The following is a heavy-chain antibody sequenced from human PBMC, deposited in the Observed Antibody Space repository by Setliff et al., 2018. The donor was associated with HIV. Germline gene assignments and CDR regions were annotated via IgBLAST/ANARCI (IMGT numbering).Heavy chain of an antibody. CDR1: SASISSHY. CDR2: IYYSGST. J-gene: IGHJ4*02. V-gene: IGHV4-59*11. Sequence: PSETLSLTCTVSSASISSHYWSWIRQPPGKGLEWIGYIYYSGSTNYNPSLKSRVTISVDTSKNQFSLNLSSVTAADTAVYYCARAIAAAGIAPFDYWGQGTLVTVSS. CDR3: ARAIAAAGIAPFDY. D-gene: IGHD6-13*01.